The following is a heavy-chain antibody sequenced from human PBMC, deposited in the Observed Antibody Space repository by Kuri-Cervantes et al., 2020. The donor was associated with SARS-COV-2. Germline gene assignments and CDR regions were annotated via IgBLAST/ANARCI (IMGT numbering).Heavy chain of an antibody. CDR1: GGTFSSYA. CDR2: IIPTLGTP. J-gene: IGHJ6*03. V-gene: IGHV1-69*13. CDR3: ARKGVDYYYYMDV. Sequence: SVKVSCKASGGTFSSYALSWVRQAPGQGLEWMGGIIPTLGTPNYAQKFEGRVTITADESTSTAYMELRSLRSDDTAVYYCARKGVDYYYYMDVWGKGTTVTVSS. D-gene: IGHD3-3*01.